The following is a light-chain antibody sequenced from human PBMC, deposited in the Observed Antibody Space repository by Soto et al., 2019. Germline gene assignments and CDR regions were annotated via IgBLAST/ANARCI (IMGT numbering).Light chain of an antibody. CDR2: GAS. CDR1: QGISSA. CDR3: QQFNSYIT. J-gene: IGKJ5*01. Sequence: AIQLTQSPSSLSASVGDRVTITCRASQGISSALAWYQQKPGKAPKLLIYGASSLESGVPSRFSGSGSGTDFTLPISSLQPEDFATYYCQQFNSYITFGQGTRLEIK. V-gene: IGKV1-13*02.